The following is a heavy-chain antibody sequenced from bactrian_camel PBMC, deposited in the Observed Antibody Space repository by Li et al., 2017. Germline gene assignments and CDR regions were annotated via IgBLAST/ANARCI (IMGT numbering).Heavy chain of an antibody. Sequence: VQLVESGGGSVQAGGSLRLSCAPSRYTVGRSCMGWFRQVSGEAREWVSTIGIGGTPTYYSDSVKGRFTIWQDAAENTLYLQMTSLNPMDTAMYYCAARSSEADCYYTRRVSKFDIWGRGPRSPSP. CDR2: IGIGGTPT. J-gene: IGHJ4*01. V-gene: IGHV3S31*01. D-gene: IGHD2*01. CDR1: RYTVGRSC.